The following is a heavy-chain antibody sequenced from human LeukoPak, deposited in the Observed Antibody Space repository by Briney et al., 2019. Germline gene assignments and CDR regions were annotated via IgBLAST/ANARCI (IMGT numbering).Heavy chain of an antibody. CDR1: GFTFSNTW. Sequence: SGGSLRLSCAASGFTFSNTWMSWVRQAPGKGLEWVGRIKSKPDGGTTDYAAPVKGRFTISRGDSKNTLYLQMNSLKTEDTAVYYCTTDRPDYWGRGTLVTVSS. V-gene: IGHV3-15*01. CDR3: TTDRPDY. J-gene: IGHJ4*02. CDR2: IKSKPDGGTT.